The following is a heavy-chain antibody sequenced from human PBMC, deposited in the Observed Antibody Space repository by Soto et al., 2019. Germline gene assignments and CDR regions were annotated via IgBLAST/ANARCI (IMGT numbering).Heavy chain of an antibody. D-gene: IGHD6-19*01. CDR3: ARFNIAVAGPFDY. CDR1: GFTFSSYS. Sequence: DVQLVESGGGLVQPGGSLRLSCAASGFTFSSYSMNWVRQAPGKGLEWVSYISSSSSTIYYADSVKGRFTISRDNAKNPLYLQMNSLRDVDTAVYYCARFNIAVAGPFDYWGQGTLVTVSS. CDR2: ISSSSSTI. J-gene: IGHJ4*02. V-gene: IGHV3-48*02.